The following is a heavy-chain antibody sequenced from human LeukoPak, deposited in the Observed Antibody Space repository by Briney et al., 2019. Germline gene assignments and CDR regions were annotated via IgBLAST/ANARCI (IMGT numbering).Heavy chain of an antibody. D-gene: IGHD2-21*02. CDR2: ISASGDTT. J-gene: IGHJ4*02. CDR3: AKDPSLRVTADY. V-gene: IGHV3-23*01. CDR1: GFTVSSNY. Sequence: GGSLRLSCAASGFTVSSNYMSWVRQAPGKGLEWVSDISASGDTTHYADSVKGRFTISRDNSKHTLYLQMNSLRAEDTAVYYCAKDPSLRVTADYWGQGTLVTVSS.